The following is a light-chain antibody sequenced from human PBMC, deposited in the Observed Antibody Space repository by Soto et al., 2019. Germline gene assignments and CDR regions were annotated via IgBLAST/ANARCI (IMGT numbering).Light chain of an antibody. V-gene: IGLV2-14*01. J-gene: IGLJ2*01. Sequence: QSALTQPASVSGSPGQSITISCTGTSSDVGGYNYVSWYQHHPGKAPKLMIHEVSNRPSGVSNRFSGSKSGNTASLTISGLQAEDEADYYCSSYAISNNVPVVFGGGTKVTVL. CDR3: SSYAISNNVPVV. CDR1: SSDVGGYNY. CDR2: EVS.